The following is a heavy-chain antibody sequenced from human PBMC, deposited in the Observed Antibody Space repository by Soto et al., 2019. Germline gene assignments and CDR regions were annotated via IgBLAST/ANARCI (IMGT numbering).Heavy chain of an antibody. CDR3: TRCRTTVTTSTYYGLDV. J-gene: IGHJ6*02. CDR1: GFTVSTDY. D-gene: IGHD4-4*01. Sequence: EVQLVESGGGLIQPGGSLRLACAASGFTVSTDYMTWVRQAPGQGLEWVSVIYGDGRTFYADSVKGRFTISRDNSKNTLYLQMNSLRAEDTAVYYCTRCRTTVTTSTYYGLDVWGQGTTVTVSS. CDR2: IYGDGRT. V-gene: IGHV3-53*01.